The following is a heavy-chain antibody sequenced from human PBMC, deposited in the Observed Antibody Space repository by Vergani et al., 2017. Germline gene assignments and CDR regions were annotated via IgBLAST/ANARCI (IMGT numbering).Heavy chain of an antibody. CDR1: GGYITSGSFY. D-gene: IGHD3-10*01. CDR3: ARDSWTSELRGVYWFDT. CDR2: IRSSGTT. J-gene: IGHJ5*02. V-gene: IGHV4-61*02. Sequence: QVQLHESGPGLVKPSQTLSLPCSVSGGYITSGSFYWSWIRQPAGKGLEWIGRIRSSGTTNYNPSLKSRVTLSVDTSKNQLSLRMTSVTAADTAVYYCARDSWTSELRGVYWFDTLGQGTLVSVSS.